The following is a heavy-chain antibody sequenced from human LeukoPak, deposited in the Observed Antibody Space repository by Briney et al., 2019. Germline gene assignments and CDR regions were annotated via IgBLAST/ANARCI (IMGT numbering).Heavy chain of an antibody. D-gene: IGHD3-22*01. J-gene: IGHJ4*02. CDR3: AKEMMITMIVVVITSFDY. CDR2: IKSDGSST. V-gene: IGHV3-74*01. Sequence: GGSLRLSCAASGFTFSDYWMHWVRQAPGKGLVWVSRIKSDGSSTSYADSVKGRFTITRDSAKNTLCLQMNSLRAEDTAVYYCAKEMMITMIVVVITSFDYWGQGTLVTVSS. CDR1: GFTFSDYW.